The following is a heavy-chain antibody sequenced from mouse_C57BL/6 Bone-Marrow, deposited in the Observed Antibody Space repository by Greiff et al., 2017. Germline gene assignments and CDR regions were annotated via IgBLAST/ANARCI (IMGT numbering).Heavy chain of an antibody. CDR1: GYTFTSYW. V-gene: IGHV1-69*01. D-gene: IGHD1-1*01. Sequence: QVQLQQPGAELVMPGASVKLSCKASGYTFTSYWMHWVKQRPGQGLEWIGEIDPSDSYTNSNQKFKGKSTLTVDKSSSTAYMQLSSLTSEDSAVYYCARWYYGSSYGFAYWGQGTLVTVSA. J-gene: IGHJ3*01. CDR2: IDPSDSYT. CDR3: ARWYYGSSYGFAY.